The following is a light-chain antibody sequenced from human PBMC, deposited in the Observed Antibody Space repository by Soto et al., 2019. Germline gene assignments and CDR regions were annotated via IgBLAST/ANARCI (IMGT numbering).Light chain of an antibody. CDR1: QSVGSN. V-gene: IGKV3-15*01. CDR3: QQYTNWPPIT. CDR2: GSS. J-gene: IGKJ5*01. Sequence: EILLTQSPATLPVSPGERATLSCRASQSVGSNLAWFQQKPGQAPRLLIYGSSTRATGVPARFSGSGSGADFTLTISNLQSEDFAVYYCQQYTNWPPITFGQGTHWRL.